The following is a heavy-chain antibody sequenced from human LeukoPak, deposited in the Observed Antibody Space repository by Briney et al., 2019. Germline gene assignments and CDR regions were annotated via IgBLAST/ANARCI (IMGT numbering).Heavy chain of an antibody. Sequence: ASVKVSCKASGYTFTSYGISWVRQAPGQGLEWMGWISAYNGNTNFAQKLQDRVTMTTDTSTSTAYMELRSLRSDDTAVYYCARAEKPNWGNYYYYCMDVWGKGTTVTVSS. V-gene: IGHV1-18*01. CDR1: GYTFTSYG. CDR2: ISAYNGNT. D-gene: IGHD7-27*01. CDR3: ARAEKPNWGNYYYYCMDV. J-gene: IGHJ6*03.